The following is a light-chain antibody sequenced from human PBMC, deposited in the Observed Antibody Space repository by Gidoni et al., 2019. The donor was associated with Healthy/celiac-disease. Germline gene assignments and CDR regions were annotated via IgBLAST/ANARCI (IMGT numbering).Light chain of an antibody. CDR3: QQSYCTPRT. CDR2: AAS. CDR1: QSISSY. V-gene: IGKV1-39*01. Sequence: DIQMTQSPSSLSASVGDRVTITCRASQSISSYLNWYQQKPGKAPKLLIYAASSLQSGVPSRFSGSGSGTDFTITIISLQPEDDSTNYCQQSYCTPRTFGGGTKVEIK. J-gene: IGKJ4*02.